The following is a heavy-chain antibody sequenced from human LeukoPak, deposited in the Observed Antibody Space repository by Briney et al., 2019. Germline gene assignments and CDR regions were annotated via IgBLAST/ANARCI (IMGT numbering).Heavy chain of an antibody. J-gene: IGHJ6*02. D-gene: IGHD4-17*01. CDR1: GFTFSSYA. CDR2: ISYDGSNK. CDR3: ASGPAIYGDYENYYGMDV. V-gene: IGHV3-30-3*01. Sequence: GSLRLSCAASGFTFSSYAMHWVRQAPGKGLEWVAVISYDGSNKYYADSVKGRFTISRDNSKNTLYLQMNSLRAEDTAAYYCASGPAIYGDYENYYGMDVWGQGTTVTVSS.